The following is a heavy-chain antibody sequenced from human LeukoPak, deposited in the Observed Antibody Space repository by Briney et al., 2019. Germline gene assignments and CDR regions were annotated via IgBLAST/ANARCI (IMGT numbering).Heavy chain of an antibody. D-gene: IGHD6-19*01. V-gene: IGHV4-59*08. Sequence: SETLSLTCTVSGGSTSSYYWSWLRQPPGKGLEWIGYIYYSGSTNYNPSLKSRLTISIDTSKNQFSLKLSSVTAADTAVYYCARHSGAGTGFVYWGQGTLVTVSS. CDR3: ARHSGAGTGFVY. CDR2: IYYSGST. CDR1: GGSTSSYY. J-gene: IGHJ4*02.